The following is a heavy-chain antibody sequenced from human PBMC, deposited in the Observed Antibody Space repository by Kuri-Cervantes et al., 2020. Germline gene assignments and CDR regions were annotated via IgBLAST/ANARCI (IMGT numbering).Heavy chain of an antibody. Sequence: GGSLRLSCAASGFTFNSYAMSWVRQAPGKGLEWVSAISGSGGSTYYADSVKGRFTISRDNSKNTLYLQMNSLRAEDTAVYYCAKAPFLGGWYPFDYWGQGTLVTVSS. V-gene: IGHV3-23*01. CDR2: ISGSGGST. CDR1: GFTFNSYA. J-gene: IGHJ4*02. D-gene: IGHD6-19*01. CDR3: AKAPFLGGWYPFDY.